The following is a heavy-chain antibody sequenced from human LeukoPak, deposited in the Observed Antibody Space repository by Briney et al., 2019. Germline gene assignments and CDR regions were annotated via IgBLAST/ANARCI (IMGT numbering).Heavy chain of an antibody. J-gene: IGHJ4*02. CDR3: AQGFSSGWYPY. V-gene: IGHV3-23*01. D-gene: IGHD6-19*01. Sequence: GGSLRLSCAVSGFSVSSFGMSWVRQAPGKGLEWISAIGLNGETTWYADSVKGRFIISRDNSKNTLYLQLTSLRAEDTAVYYCAQGFSSGWYPYWGQGSLVSVSS. CDR2: IGLNGETT. CDR1: GFSVSSFG.